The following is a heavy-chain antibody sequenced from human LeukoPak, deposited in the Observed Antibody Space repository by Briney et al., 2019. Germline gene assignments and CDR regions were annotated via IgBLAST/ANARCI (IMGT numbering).Heavy chain of an antibody. J-gene: IGHJ4*02. Sequence: GGFLRLSCAASGFTFSSFALSWVRQAPGKGLEWVAAVSGGAGSTYYADSVRGRSTISRDNSQNTLSLHMTSLRAEDTAIYYCAKSLTKITPATFDQWGQGTLVTVSS. D-gene: IGHD2-2*01. CDR3: AKSLTKITPATFDQ. CDR2: VSGGAGST. V-gene: IGHV3-23*01. CDR1: GFTFSSFA.